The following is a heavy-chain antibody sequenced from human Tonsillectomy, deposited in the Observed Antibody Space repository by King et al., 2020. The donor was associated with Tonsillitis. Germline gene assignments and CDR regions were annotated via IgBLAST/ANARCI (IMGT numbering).Heavy chain of an antibody. V-gene: IGHV3-23*04. CDR2: ISGSGDST. CDR1: GFTFSSYA. Sequence: VQLVESGGGLVQPGGSLRLSCAASGFTFSSYAMSWVRQAPGKGLEWVSGISGSGDSTYFADSVKGRFTISRDNSKNTLYLQMNSLRAEDTAVYYCVNDRFVDTPMIKDYWGQGTLVTVSS. D-gene: IGHD5-18*01. J-gene: IGHJ4*02. CDR3: VNDRFVDTPMIKDY.